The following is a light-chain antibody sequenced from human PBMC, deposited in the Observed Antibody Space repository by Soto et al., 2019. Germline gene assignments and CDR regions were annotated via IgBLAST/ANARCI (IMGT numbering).Light chain of an antibody. CDR1: SSNIGSNY. V-gene: IGLV1-47*01. CDR2: RNS. CDR3: EAWDDSLSGWL. J-gene: IGLJ3*02. Sequence: QTVLTQPPSASGTPGQRVTISCSGSSSNIGSNYVYWYQQLPGPTPKLLMYRNSQRPSGVPDRFSGSKSGTSASLAISGLRSEDEDDYYCEAWDDSLSGWLFGGGTKLTVL.